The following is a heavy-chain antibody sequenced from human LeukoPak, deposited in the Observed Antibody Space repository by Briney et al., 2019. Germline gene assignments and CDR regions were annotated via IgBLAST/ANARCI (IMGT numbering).Heavy chain of an antibody. J-gene: IGHJ3*02. D-gene: IGHD3-3*01. CDR3: AKDLEPSLSAFDI. V-gene: IGHV3-9*01. Sequence: GRSLRLSCAASGFTFDDYAMHWVRQAPGKGLEGVSGISWNSGSIGYADSVKGRFTISRDNAKNSLYLQMNSLRAEDTALYYCAKDLEPSLSAFDIWGQGTMVTVSS. CDR2: ISWNSGSI. CDR1: GFTFDDYA.